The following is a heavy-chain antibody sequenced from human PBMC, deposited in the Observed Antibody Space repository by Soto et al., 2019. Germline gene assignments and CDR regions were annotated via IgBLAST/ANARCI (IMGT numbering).Heavy chain of an antibody. J-gene: IGHJ6*02. D-gene: IGHD3-3*01. CDR1: GFTFSSYG. Sequence: QLGGSLRLSCAASGFTFSSYGMHWVRQAPGKGLEWVAVIWYDGSNKYYADSVKGRFTISRDNSKNTLYLQMNSLRAEDTAVYYXXRDAYDFWSGYYYYGMDVWGQGTTVTVSS. CDR3: XRDAYDFWSGYYYYGMDV. V-gene: IGHV3-33*01. CDR2: IWYDGSNK.